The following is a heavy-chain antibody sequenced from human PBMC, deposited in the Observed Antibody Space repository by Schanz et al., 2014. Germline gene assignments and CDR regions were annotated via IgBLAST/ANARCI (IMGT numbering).Heavy chain of an antibody. CDR1: GYIFINSG. CDR2: ISAYNGNT. D-gene: IGHD3-9*01. Sequence: QIQLVQSGPEVKKPGATVKVSCKASGYIFINSGISWVRQAPGQGLEWMGWISAYNGNTKYPQKLQGRDTMTTDTSTSTAYMELRSLRSDDTAVYYCARDAADFYDILTEEDYWGQGTLVTVSS. J-gene: IGHJ4*02. CDR3: ARDAADFYDILTEEDY. V-gene: IGHV1-18*01.